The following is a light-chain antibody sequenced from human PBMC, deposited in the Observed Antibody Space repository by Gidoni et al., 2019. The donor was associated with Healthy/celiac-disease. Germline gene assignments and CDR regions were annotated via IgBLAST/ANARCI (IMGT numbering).Light chain of an antibody. Sequence: DIQMTQSPSSLSASVGDRVTITCRASQVISNYVAWYQQKPEKVPKLLIYASSTLQWGVPTRFSGSGAGTDFTLTISSLQPEDVATYYCQKDNSAFTFGGGTKVDIK. CDR2: ASS. J-gene: IGKJ4*01. V-gene: IGKV1-27*01. CDR3: QKDNSAFT. CDR1: QVISNY.